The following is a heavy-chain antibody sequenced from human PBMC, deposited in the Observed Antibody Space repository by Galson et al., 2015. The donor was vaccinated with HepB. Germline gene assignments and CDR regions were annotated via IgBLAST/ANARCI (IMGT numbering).Heavy chain of an antibody. J-gene: IGHJ4*02. CDR1: GDSVSSNTAG. CDR3: ARDQSYHDILTGSYSAPYDS. D-gene: IGHD3-9*01. CDR2: TYHRSKWYN. V-gene: IGHV6-1*01. Sequence: CAISGDSVSSNTAGWNWIRQSPLRGLEWLGRTYHRSKWYNDYAVSVKSRMTINPDTSKNQFSLQLKSVTPEDTAVYYCARDQSYHDILTGSYSAPYDSWGQGTLVTVSS.